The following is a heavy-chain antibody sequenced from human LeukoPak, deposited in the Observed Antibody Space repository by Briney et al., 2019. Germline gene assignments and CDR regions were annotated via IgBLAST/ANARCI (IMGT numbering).Heavy chain of an antibody. CDR2: ISGSGGST. J-gene: IGHJ6*02. CDR1: GLSFSTYA. Sequence: GGSLRLSCVASGLSFSTYAMSWVRQAPGKGLEWVSAISGSGGSTYYADSVKGRFTISRDNSKNTLYLQMNSLRAEDTAVYYCAKDHYYDSSGYYFNYYYYYGMDVWGQGTTVTVSS. V-gene: IGHV3-23*01. D-gene: IGHD3-22*01. CDR3: AKDHYYDSSGYYFNYYYYYGMDV.